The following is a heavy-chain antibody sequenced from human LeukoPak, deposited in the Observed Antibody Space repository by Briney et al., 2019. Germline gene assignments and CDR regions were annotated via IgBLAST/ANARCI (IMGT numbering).Heavy chain of an antibody. Sequence: PSETLSLTCTVSGGSISSYCWSWIRQPAGKGLEWIGRIYTSGSTNYNPSPKSRVTMSVDTSKNQFSLKLSSVTAADTAVYYCARDLRTTGFDYWGQGTLVTVSS. D-gene: IGHD4-17*01. CDR2: IYTSGST. V-gene: IGHV4-4*07. CDR1: GGSISSYC. CDR3: ARDLRTTGFDY. J-gene: IGHJ4*02.